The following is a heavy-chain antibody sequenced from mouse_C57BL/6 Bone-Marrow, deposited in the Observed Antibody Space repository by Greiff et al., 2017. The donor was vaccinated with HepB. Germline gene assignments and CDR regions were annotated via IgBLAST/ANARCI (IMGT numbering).Heavy chain of an antibody. D-gene: IGHD2-3*01. V-gene: IGHV1-55*01. CDR3: ASSHLYDGYYLDY. Sequence: VQLQQPGAELVKPGASVKMSCKASGYTFTSYWITWVKPRPGQGLEWIGDIYPGSGSTNYNEKFKSKATLTVDTSASTAYMQISSLTSEDSAVYYCASSHLYDGYYLDYWGQGTTLTVSS. CDR2: IYPGSGST. CDR1: GYTFTSYW. J-gene: IGHJ2*01.